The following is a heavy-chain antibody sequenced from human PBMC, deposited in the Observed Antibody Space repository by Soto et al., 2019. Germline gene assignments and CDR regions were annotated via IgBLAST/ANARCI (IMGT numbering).Heavy chain of an antibody. Sequence: GGSLRLSCAASGFTFSSYSMNWVRQAPGKGLEWVSSISSSSSYIYYADSVKGRFTISRDNAKNSLYLQMNSLRAEDTAVYYCARDEAARRPFDYWGQGTLVTVSS. D-gene: IGHD6-6*01. J-gene: IGHJ4*02. CDR2: ISSSSSYI. CDR1: GFTFSSYS. CDR3: ARDEAARRPFDY. V-gene: IGHV3-21*01.